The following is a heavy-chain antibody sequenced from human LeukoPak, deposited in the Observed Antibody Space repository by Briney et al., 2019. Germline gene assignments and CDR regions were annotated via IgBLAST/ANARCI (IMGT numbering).Heavy chain of an antibody. CDR1: GFTFSDYG. CDR2: IWYDGTND. V-gene: IGHV3-33*01. D-gene: IGHD3-22*01. Sequence: GGSLRLSCAASGFTFSDYGMHWVRQAPGKGLEWVALIWYDGTNDYYADSVKGRFTISRDNSKNTLYLQMNSLRAEDTAVYYCARDVPYYYDSSGYYGFDYWGQGTLVTVSP. J-gene: IGHJ4*02. CDR3: ARDVPYYYDSSGYYGFDY.